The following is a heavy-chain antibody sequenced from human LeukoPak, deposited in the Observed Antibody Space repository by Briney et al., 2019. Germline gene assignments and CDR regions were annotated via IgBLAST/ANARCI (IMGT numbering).Heavy chain of an antibody. CDR2: ISWNSGNK. V-gene: IGHV3-9*01. J-gene: IGHJ4*02. Sequence: GGSLRLSCAASGFTFNYYAMNWVRHAPGKGLEWVSGISWNSGNKGYADSVKGRFTISRDNAKNSLYLQMNSLRTEDTALYYCARADEIAVAGLCDYWGQGTLVTVSS. D-gene: IGHD6-13*01. CDR1: GFTFNYYA. CDR3: ARADEIAVAGLCDY.